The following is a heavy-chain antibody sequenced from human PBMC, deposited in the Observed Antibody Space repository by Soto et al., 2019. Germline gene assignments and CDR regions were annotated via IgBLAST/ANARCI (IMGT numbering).Heavy chain of an antibody. V-gene: IGHV1-3*01. CDR1: GYTFTSYA. J-gene: IGHJ4*02. CDR2: INAGNGNT. CDR3: ARDVGFGLSDY. Sequence: QVQLVQSGAEVKKPGASVKVSCKASGYTFTSYAMLWVRQAPGQRLEWMGWINAGNGNTKYSQKFQGRVTITRDTSASTAYLSSLRSEDTAVYYCARDVGFGLSDYWGQGTLVTVSS. D-gene: IGHD3-10*01.